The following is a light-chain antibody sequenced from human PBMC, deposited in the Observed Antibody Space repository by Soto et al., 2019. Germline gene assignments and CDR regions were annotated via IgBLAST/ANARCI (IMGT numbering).Light chain of an antibody. CDR1: NTGRNS. CDR3: QVWDGSSDHHWV. Sequence: SYELTQPPSVGVAPGQTARITCGGNNTGRNSVQWYQQMPGQAPVLVVYDDTARPAGIPERISGSNSGNTATLTVTRVEAGDEADYYCQVWDGSSDHHWVFGGGTKLTV. J-gene: IGLJ3*02. V-gene: IGLV3-21*02. CDR2: DDT.